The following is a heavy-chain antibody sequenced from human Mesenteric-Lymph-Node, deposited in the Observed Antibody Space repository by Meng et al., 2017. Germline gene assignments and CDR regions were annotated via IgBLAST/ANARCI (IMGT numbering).Heavy chain of an antibody. Sequence: QVQLVQCGAEVKKPGASVTVSCKASGGTFTYYAFTWVRQAPGQGLEWMGGIIPIFGTPYYAQRFQGRVTITADKSMTSAFLELSSLTPEDTAVYYCVRWDNTGYFFDYWGQGTLVTVSS. D-gene: IGHD3-9*01. V-gene: IGHV1-69*06. J-gene: IGHJ4*02. CDR1: GGTFTYYA. CDR3: VRWDNTGYFFDY. CDR2: IIPIFGTP.